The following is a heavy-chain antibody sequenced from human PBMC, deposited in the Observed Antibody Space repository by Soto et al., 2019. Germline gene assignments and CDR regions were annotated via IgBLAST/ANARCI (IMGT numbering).Heavy chain of an antibody. CDR2: IYYSGST. D-gene: IGHD3-9*01. V-gene: IGHV4-59*01. CDR3: ALFNFDTKLVYFDY. CDR1: GGSISSYY. J-gene: IGHJ4*02. Sequence: SETLSLTCTVSGGSISSYYWSWIRQPPGKGLEWIGYIYYSGSTNYNPSLKSRVTISVDTSKNQFSLKLSSVTAADTAVYYCALFNFDTKLVYFDYCGQGTLVTVSS.